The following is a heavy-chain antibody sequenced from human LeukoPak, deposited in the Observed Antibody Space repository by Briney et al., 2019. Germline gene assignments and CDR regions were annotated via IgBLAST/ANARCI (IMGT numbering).Heavy chain of an antibody. CDR1: GDSISSRRSY. CDR2: IYTSGNT. J-gene: IGHJ5*02. V-gene: IGHV4-61*02. Sequence: SETLSLTCTVSGDSISSRRSYWSWIRQPAGKGLEWIGRIYTSGNTNYNPSLKSRVTISIDTSKNQFSLKLTSVTAADTAVYYCASLYSSSWYWRFDPWGQGTLVTVSS. CDR3: ASLYSSSWYWRFDP. D-gene: IGHD6-13*01.